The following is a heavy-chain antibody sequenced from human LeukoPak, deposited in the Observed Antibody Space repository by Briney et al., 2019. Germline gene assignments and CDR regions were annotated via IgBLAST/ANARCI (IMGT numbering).Heavy chain of an antibody. CDR1: GFTFSTYG. Sequence: GGSLRLSCSASGFTFSTYGMHWVRQAPGKGLEWVSVIYSGGSTYYADSVKGRFTISRDNSKNTLYLQMNSLRAEDTAVYYCARGAKGTYYDILTSLKSAFDIWGQGTMVTVSS. D-gene: IGHD3-9*01. CDR2: IYSGGST. J-gene: IGHJ3*02. V-gene: IGHV3-53*01. CDR3: ARGAKGTYYDILTSLKSAFDI.